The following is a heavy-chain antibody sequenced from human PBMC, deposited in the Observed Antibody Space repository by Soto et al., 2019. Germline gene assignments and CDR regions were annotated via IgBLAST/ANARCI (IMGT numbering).Heavy chain of an antibody. V-gene: IGHV1-69*02. CDR1: GGTFRSYT. J-gene: IGHJ5*02. Sequence: ASVKDSCKASGGTFRSYTISWVRQAPGQGLEWMGRIIPILGIANYAQKFQGRVTITADKSTSTAYMELSSLRSEDTAVYYCAKYSNLNWFDPWGQGTLDTVSS. D-gene: IGHD6-6*01. CDR2: IIPILGIA. CDR3: AKYSNLNWFDP.